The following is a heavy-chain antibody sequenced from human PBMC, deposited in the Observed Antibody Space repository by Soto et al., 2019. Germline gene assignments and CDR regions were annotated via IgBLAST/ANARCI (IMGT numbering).Heavy chain of an antibody. D-gene: IGHD3-16*02. Sequence: QITLKESGPTLVKPTQTLTLTCTFSGFSLSTSGVGVGWIRQPPGKALEWLALIYWDDDKRYSPSLKSRLTITKDTSKNQVVLTMTNMDPGDTATYYCAHSPNYNDYMWGSDRHDAFDIWGQGTMVTVSS. CDR1: GFSLSTSGVG. J-gene: IGHJ3*02. V-gene: IGHV2-5*02. CDR2: IYWDDDK. CDR3: AHSPNYNDYMWGSDRHDAFDI.